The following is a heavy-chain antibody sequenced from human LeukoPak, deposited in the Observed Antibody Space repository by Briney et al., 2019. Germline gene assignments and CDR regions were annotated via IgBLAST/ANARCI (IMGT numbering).Heavy chain of an antibody. J-gene: IGHJ4*02. Sequence: ASVKVSCKASGYTFTGDFIHWVRQAPGQGLEWMGWINSDSGGTNYARKFQGRVTMTRDTSISTAYMELSRLRSDDTAVYYCAREPIAVAAIDYWGQGTLVTVSS. D-gene: IGHD6-19*01. V-gene: IGHV1-2*02. CDR2: INSDSGGT. CDR3: AREPIAVAAIDY. CDR1: GYTFTGDF.